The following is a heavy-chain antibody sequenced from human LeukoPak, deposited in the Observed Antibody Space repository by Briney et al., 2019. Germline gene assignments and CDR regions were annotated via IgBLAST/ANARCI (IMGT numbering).Heavy chain of an antibody. V-gene: IGHV3-53*01. CDR1: GFTVSSNY. Sequence: GGSLRLSSAASGFTVSSNYMSWVRQAPGEGLEWVSVIYSGGSAYHADSVKGRFTISRDNSKNTLYLQMNSLRAEDTAVYYCARDHGGDSTAYTDYWGQGTLVTVSS. J-gene: IGHJ4*02. CDR3: ARDHGGDSTAYTDY. D-gene: IGHD3-22*01. CDR2: IYSGGSA.